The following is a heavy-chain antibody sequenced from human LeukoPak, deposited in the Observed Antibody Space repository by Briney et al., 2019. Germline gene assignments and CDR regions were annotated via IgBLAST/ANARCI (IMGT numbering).Heavy chain of an antibody. CDR1: GFTFSSYE. D-gene: IGHD3-22*01. V-gene: IGHV3-48*03. CDR2: ISSSGSTI. Sequence: GGSLRLSCAASGFTFSSYEMNWVRQAPGKGLEWVSYISSSGSTIYYADSVKGRFTISRDNAKNSLYLQMNSLRAEDTAVYYCARRVRYYYDSSGPNYYYYMDVWGKGTTVTVSS. CDR3: ARRVRYYYDSSGPNYYYYMDV. J-gene: IGHJ6*03.